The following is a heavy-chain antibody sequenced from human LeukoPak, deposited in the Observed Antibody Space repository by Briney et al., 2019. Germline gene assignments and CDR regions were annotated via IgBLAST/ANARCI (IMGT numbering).Heavy chain of an antibody. CDR2: IKTDGSQT. Sequence: GGSLRLSCAASGFTFSTYWMTWVRQAPGKGLEWVANIKTDGSQTYYLDSVKGRFTISRDNAKNFLSLQLGSLRADDTGVYYCARASMGGQDYHLDSWGQGSLVTVSS. CDR3: ARASMGGQDYHLDS. D-gene: IGHD4/OR15-4a*01. J-gene: IGHJ4*02. V-gene: IGHV3-7*01. CDR1: GFTFSTYW.